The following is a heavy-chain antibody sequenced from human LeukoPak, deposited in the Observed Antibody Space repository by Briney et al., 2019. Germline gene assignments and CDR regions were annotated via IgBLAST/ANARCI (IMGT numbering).Heavy chain of an antibody. CDR3: ASLYNWNVAPFDY. Sequence: PGGSLRLSCAASGFTFSSYWMSWVRQAPGKGLEWVANIKQDGSEKYYVDSVKGRFTISRDNAKNSLYLQMNSLRAEDTAVYYCASLYNWNVAPFDYWGQGTLVTVSS. CDR1: GFTFSSYW. D-gene: IGHD1-1*01. CDR2: IKQDGSEK. V-gene: IGHV3-7*01. J-gene: IGHJ4*02.